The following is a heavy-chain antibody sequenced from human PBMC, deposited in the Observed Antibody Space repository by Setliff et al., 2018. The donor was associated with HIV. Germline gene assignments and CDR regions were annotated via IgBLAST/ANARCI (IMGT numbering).Heavy chain of an antibody. Sequence: PSETLSLTCAVYGGSFNDYYWMSWVRQAPGKGLEWVANIKQDGSEKYFVDSVKGRFTISRDNAKDSMFLQMNSLRGEDTAVYYCATNFLYDILTGYFPYQFDRWGQGTLVTVSS. CDR1: GGSFNDYYW. V-gene: IGHV3-7*01. D-gene: IGHD3-9*01. J-gene: IGHJ4*02. CDR2: IKQDGSEK. CDR3: ATNFLYDILTGYFPYQFDR.